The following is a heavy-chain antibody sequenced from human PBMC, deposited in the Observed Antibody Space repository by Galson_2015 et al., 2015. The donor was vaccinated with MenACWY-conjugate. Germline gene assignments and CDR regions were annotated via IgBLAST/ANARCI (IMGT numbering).Heavy chain of an antibody. D-gene: IGHD1-26*01. CDR1: GFTFSSYG. J-gene: IGHJ4*03. CDR2: ISGRSGST. V-gene: IGHV3-23*01. CDR3: VKSSWVASGWGYFDY. Sequence: SLRLSCAASGFTFSSYGMSWVRQAPGKGLEWVSGISGRSGSTYYADSVKGRFTISRDNSKNTLYLQMNSLRAEDTAVYYFVKSSWVASGWGYFDYWGRGTLVTVSS.